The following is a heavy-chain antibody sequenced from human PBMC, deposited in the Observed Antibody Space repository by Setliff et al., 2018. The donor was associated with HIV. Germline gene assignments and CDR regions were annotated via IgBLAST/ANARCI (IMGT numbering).Heavy chain of an antibody. J-gene: IGHJ4*02. CDR3: ATGPLDY. Sequence: GESLKISCTTSGIIFTDAWMNWVRRAPGKGLEWVGLIKHNSDGGTTDFAAPVKGRFTISRDDSKNTVYLQMNSLKIDDTGLYYCATGPLDYWGQGTLVTVYS. CDR1: GIIFTDAW. V-gene: IGHV3-15*07. CDR2: IKHNSDGGTT.